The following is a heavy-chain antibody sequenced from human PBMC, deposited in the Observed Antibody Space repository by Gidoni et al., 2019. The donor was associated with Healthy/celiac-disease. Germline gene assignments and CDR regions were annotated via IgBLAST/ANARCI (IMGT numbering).Heavy chain of an antibody. CDR2: IYYSGST. CDR3: ARYRRADIVVVPAAMGFHWFDP. Sequence: QVQLQESGPGLVKPSETLSLTCTVSGVSISRYYWSWIRQPPGKGLEWIGYIYYSGSTNYNPSLKSRVTISVDTYKNQFSLKLSSVTAADTAVYYCARYRRADIVVVPAAMGFHWFDPWGQGTLVTVSS. J-gene: IGHJ5*02. CDR1: GVSISRYY. V-gene: IGHV4-59*01. D-gene: IGHD2-2*01.